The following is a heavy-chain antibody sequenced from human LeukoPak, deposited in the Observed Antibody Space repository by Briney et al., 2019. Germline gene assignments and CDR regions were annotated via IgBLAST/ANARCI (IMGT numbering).Heavy chain of an antibody. CDR3: ARGTPWFDP. V-gene: IGHV1-2*02. Sequence: GASVNVSCKASGYPFTDHYIYWLRQAPGQGPEWMGWINPKTGGTHFAQDFQARVTMTSDTSVSTAYLELSSLKSDDTAVYYCARGTPWFDPWGQGTLVTVSS. CDR2: INPKTGGT. J-gene: IGHJ5*02. CDR1: GYPFTDHY.